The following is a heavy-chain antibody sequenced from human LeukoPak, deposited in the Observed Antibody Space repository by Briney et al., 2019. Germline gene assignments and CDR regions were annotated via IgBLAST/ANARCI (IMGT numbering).Heavy chain of an antibody. CDR2: ISSSSSYI. J-gene: IGHJ4*02. Sequence: GGYLRLYCAASGFTFSSYSMIWVRQAPGKGLEWVSSISSSSSYIHYAGSVKGRFTTSRDNAKNSLYLQMNSLRAEDTAVYYCARAEGDKYDYWGQGTLVTVSS. D-gene: IGHD1-14*01. CDR1: GFTFSSYS. V-gene: IGHV3-21*01. CDR3: ARAEGDKYDY.